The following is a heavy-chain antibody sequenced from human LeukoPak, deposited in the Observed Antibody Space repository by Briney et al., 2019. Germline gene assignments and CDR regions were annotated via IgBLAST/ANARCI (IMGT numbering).Heavy chain of an antibody. CDR3: VKSRRVGANQRGLFDY. CDR2: ISGSGVTT. V-gene: IGHV3-23*01. Sequence: PGGSPRLSCVASGFTFSSYAMGWVRQAPGKGLEWVSAISGSGVTTHYAGSVKGRFSISRDNSKNTLYLQMDSLRAEDTALYYCVKSRRVGANQRGLFDYWGQGTLVTVSP. D-gene: IGHD1-26*01. CDR1: GFTFSSYA. J-gene: IGHJ4*02.